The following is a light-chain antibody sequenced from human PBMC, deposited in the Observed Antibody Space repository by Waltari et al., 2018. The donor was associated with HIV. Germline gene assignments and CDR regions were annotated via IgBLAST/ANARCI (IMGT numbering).Light chain of an antibody. V-gene: IGLV1-44*01. CDR2: TNN. J-gene: IGLJ3*02. Sequence: QSVLTQPPSASGTPGQRVTISCSGSSSNIATNTVTWYQQLPGTAPKLLIYTNNQRPSGVPARFSGSKSGTSASLAFSGLQSDDDADYYCATWDDSLNGWVFGGGTRLTVL. CDR3: ATWDDSLNGWV. CDR1: SSNIATNT.